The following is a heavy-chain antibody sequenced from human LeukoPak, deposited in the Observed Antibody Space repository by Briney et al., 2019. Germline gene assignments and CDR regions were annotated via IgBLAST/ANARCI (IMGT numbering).Heavy chain of an antibody. D-gene: IGHD3-10*01. CDR2: IKPDGNEQ. CDR3: GRFGLNYAMDV. CDR1: GFTFSSYW. V-gene: IGHV3-7*04. J-gene: IGHJ6*02. Sequence: GGSLRLSCSASGFTFSSYWMTWVRQAPGKGLEWVANIKPDGNEQYYVDSLKGRFTISRDNAENSLYLQMNSLRAEDTAVYYCGRFGLNYAMDVWGQGTTVTVSS.